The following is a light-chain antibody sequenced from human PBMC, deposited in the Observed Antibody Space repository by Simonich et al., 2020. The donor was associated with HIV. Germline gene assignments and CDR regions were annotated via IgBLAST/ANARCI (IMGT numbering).Light chain of an antibody. Sequence: AIRMTQSPSSLSAYIGDRVTITCRASQGIRSYLAWYQKKAGKAPKLLIYAASTLQSAVPSRFSGSGSGTDFTLTISLQSEDSATYYCQQYYSYPLTFGGGTKLEIK. CDR2: AAS. J-gene: IGKJ4*01. CDR1: QGIRSY. CDR3: QQYYSYPLT. V-gene: IGKV1-8*01.